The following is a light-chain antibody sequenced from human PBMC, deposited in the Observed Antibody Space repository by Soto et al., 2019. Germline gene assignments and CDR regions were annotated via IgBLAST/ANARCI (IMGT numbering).Light chain of an antibody. Sequence: DIQMTQSPSTLSASVGHRVTITCRASQSISNWLAWYQQKPGKAPKLLIYDASSLESGVPSRFSGSGSGTEFTLTISRLQPDDFAPFYCQHYSNYLWTFGQGTKVEIK. CDR1: QSISNW. V-gene: IGKV1-5*01. CDR3: QHYSNYLWT. J-gene: IGKJ1*01. CDR2: DAS.